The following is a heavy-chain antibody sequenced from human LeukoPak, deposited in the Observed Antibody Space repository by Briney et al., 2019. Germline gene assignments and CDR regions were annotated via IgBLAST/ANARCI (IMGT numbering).Heavy chain of an antibody. CDR1: AGSISTNY. CDR2: IYTGTGGT. Sequence: SETLSLTCTVSAGSISTNYWSWIRQPAGKGLEWIGRIYTGTGGTNYNPSLQSRVTIWADKSTNQFFLKLNSVTAADTAVYYCAKATDGEYGYWGQGTLVTVSS. V-gene: IGHV4-4*07. D-gene: IGHD4-17*01. CDR3: AKATDGEYGY. J-gene: IGHJ4*02.